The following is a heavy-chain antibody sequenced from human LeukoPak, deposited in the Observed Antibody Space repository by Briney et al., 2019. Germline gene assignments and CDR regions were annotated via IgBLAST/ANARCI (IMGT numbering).Heavy chain of an antibody. CDR1: GFTFSSYA. Sequence: PGGSLRLSCAASGFTFSSYAMSWSRQAPGKGLEWVSSISGSGGSTYYADSVKGRFTISRDNSKNTLYLQMSSLRTEDTALYYCVKGQAGGTFDYWGQGTLVTVSS. V-gene: IGHV3-23*01. J-gene: IGHJ4*02. CDR2: ISGSGGST. CDR3: VKGQAGGTFDY. D-gene: IGHD1-14*01.